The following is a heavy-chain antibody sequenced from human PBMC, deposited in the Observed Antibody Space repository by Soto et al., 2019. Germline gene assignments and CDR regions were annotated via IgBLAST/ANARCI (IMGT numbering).Heavy chain of an antibody. Sequence: EVQLVESGGGLVQPGGSLRLSCAASGFTFSNYWMSWVRQAPGKGLEWVANIKQDGSENYYVDSVKGRFTTSRDNTKNSFYLQMNSLRAEDTAVYYCARDHINGSKFDYWGRGTLVTVSS. D-gene: IGHD6-19*01. CDR1: GFTFSNYW. CDR2: IKQDGSEN. J-gene: IGHJ4*02. CDR3: ARDHINGSKFDY. V-gene: IGHV3-7*01.